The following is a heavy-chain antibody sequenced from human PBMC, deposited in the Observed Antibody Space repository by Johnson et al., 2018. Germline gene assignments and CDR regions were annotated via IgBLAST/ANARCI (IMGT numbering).Heavy chain of an antibody. V-gene: IGHV1-58*01. D-gene: IGHD3-3*01. Sequence: QLVESGPEVKKPGTSVKVSCKASGFTFTSSAVQWVRQARGQRLEWIGWIVVGSGNTNYAQKFQERVTITRAMSTSTAYMELSSLRSEDTAVYYCAADRNYDFWSGYPAAFDIWGQGTMVTVSS. J-gene: IGHJ3*02. CDR2: IVVGSGNT. CDR3: AADRNYDFWSGYPAAFDI. CDR1: GFTFTSSA.